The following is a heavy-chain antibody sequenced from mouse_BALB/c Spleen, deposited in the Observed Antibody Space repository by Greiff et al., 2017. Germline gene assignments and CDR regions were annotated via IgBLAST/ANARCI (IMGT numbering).Heavy chain of an antibody. CDR3: ARSGYAPYYFDY. Sequence: VQLQQSGPGLVKPSQSLSLTCTVTGYSITSDYAWNWIRQFPGNKLEWMGYISYSGSTSYNPSLKSRSSITRDTSKNQFFLQLNSVTTEDTATYYCARSGYAPYYFDYWGQGTTLTVSS. CDR1: GYSITSDYA. CDR2: ISYSGST. J-gene: IGHJ2*01. D-gene: IGHD3-1*01. V-gene: IGHV3-2*02.